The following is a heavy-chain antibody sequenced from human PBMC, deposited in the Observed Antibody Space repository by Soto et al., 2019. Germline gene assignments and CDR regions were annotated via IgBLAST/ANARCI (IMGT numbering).Heavy chain of an antibody. V-gene: IGHV1-46*01. Sequence: GASVKVSCKASGNSFTTYYMHWVRQAPGQGLEWMGIINPSGGRTTYAQKFQGRVTMPRDTSTSTFHMELSSLTSEDTAVHYCAGRYHYDSSGYYDYWGQGTRVTVSS. CDR2: INPSGGRT. D-gene: IGHD3-22*01. CDR1: GNSFTTYY. CDR3: AGRYHYDSSGYYDY. J-gene: IGHJ4*02.